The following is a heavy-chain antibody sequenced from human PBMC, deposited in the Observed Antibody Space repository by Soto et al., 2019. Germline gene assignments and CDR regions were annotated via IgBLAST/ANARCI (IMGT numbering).Heavy chain of an antibody. CDR2: IYWDDDK. CDR1: GFSLSTSEVG. V-gene: IGHV2-5*02. CDR3: AHAPGIAVTTNWFDP. D-gene: IGHD6-19*01. J-gene: IGHJ5*02. Sequence: QITLKESGPTLVKPTQTLTLTCTFSGFSLSTSEVGVGWIRQPPGKALQRLALIYWDDDKRYSPSLKSRLTITKDTSKNHVVLTMTNTDPVDTATYYCAHAPGIAVTTNWFDPWGQGILVTVSS.